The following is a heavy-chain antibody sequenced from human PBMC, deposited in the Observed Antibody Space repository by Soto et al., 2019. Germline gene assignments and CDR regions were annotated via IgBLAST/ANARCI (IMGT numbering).Heavy chain of an antibody. CDR3: ARGNTPVDY. V-gene: IGHV4-30-2*05. Sequence: SETLSLTCAVSGGSISSGGYSWSWIRQPPGEGLEWIGYIYYSGSTYYNPSLKSRVTISVDTSKNQFSLKLSSVTAADTAVYYCARGNTPVDYWGQGTLVTVSS. CDR2: IYYSGST. J-gene: IGHJ4*02. CDR1: GGSISSGGYS. D-gene: IGHD2-2*02.